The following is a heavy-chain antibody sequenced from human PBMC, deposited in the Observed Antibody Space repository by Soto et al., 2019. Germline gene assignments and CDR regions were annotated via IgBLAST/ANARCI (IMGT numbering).Heavy chain of an antibody. Sequence: QVQLVESGGDVVQPGRSLRLSCAASGFTFSFYAMHWVRQAPGKGLEWVAVISYNGRNKHYVDCVKGRFTISRDNSQDTLYLQMDSLRPDDTAVYYCARQAKIGDRSQFYFDSWGQGTLVTVSS. CDR3: ARQAKIGDRSQFYFDS. CDR1: GFTFSFYA. J-gene: IGHJ4*02. D-gene: IGHD3-16*01. CDR2: ISYNGRNK. V-gene: IGHV3-30*04.